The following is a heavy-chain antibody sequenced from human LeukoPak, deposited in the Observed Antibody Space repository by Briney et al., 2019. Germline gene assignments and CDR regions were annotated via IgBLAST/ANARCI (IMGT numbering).Heavy chain of an antibody. V-gene: IGHV3-48*03. CDR3: ARIARWLLLGYWYFDL. J-gene: IGHJ2*01. CDR1: GFTFSSYE. D-gene: IGHD3-22*01. CDR2: ISSSGSTI. Sequence: GGSLRLSCAASGFTFSSYEMNWVRQAPGKGLEWVSYISSSGSTIYYADSVKGRFTVSRDNAKNSLYLQMNSLRAEDTAVYYCARIARWLLLGYWYFDLWGRGTLVTVSS.